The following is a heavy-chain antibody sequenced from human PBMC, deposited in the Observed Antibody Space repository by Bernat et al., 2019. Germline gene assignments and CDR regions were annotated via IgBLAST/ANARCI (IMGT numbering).Heavy chain of an antibody. Sequence: QVQLQQWGAGLLKPSETLSLTCAVYDGSFSGYYWSWIRQPPGKGLDWIGEINHSGSTNYNPSLKGRVTISLDTSKTQFSLKLSSVTAADTAVYYCARGPLIMITFGGVIVDAFDIWGQGTMVTVSS. V-gene: IGHV4-34*02. J-gene: IGHJ3*02. CDR3: ARGPLIMITFGGVIVDAFDI. D-gene: IGHD3-16*02. CDR1: DGSFSGYY. CDR2: INHSGST.